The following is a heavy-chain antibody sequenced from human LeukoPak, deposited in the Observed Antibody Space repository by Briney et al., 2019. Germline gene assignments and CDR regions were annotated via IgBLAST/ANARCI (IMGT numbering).Heavy chain of an antibody. V-gene: IGHV4-34*01. CDR3: ARYSSGWYYLDY. CDR1: GGSISSYY. J-gene: IGHJ4*02. D-gene: IGHD6-19*01. Sequence: SETLSLTCTVSGGSISSYYWSWIRQPPGKGLEWIGEINHSGSTNYNPSLKSRVTISVDTSKNQFSLKLSSVTAADTAVYYCARYSSGWYYLDYWGQGTLVTVSS. CDR2: INHSGST.